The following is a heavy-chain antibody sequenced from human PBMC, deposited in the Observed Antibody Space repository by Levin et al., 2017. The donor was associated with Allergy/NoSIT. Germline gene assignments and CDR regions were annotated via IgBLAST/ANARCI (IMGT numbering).Heavy chain of an antibody. CDR3: ARVKAYGDVGALDY. CDR1: GYTFTGYY. J-gene: IGHJ4*02. V-gene: IGHV1-2*02. D-gene: IGHD4-17*01. Sequence: GASVKVSCKASGYTFTGYYMHWVRQAPGQGLEWMGWINPNSGGTNYAQKFQGRVTMTRDTSISTAYMELSRLRSDDTAVYYCARVKAYGDVGALDYWGQGTLVTVSS. CDR2: INPNSGGT.